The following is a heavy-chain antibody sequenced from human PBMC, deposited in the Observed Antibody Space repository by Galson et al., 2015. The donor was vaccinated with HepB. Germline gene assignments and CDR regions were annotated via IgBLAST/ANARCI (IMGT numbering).Heavy chain of an antibody. V-gene: IGHV1-46*03. CDR3: ARIKGVTKSRYDAFDV. Sequence: PGQGLEWMGMINLSGGSTAYAQKIQGRVRMTRDTSTSTVYMELSSLRSEDTAVYYCARIKGVTKSRYDAFDVWGQGTMVTVSS. J-gene: IGHJ3*01. D-gene: IGHD2-21*02. CDR2: INLSGGST.